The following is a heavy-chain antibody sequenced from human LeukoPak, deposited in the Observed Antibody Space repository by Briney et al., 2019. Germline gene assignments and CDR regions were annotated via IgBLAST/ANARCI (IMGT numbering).Heavy chain of an antibody. Sequence: SETLSLTCTVSGSSISSHYWSWIRQPPGKGLEWIGYIYYSGSTNYNPSLKSRVTISVDTSKNQFSLKLSSVTAADTAVYYCARDDGSGSYFDAFDIWGQGTMVTVSS. CDR3: ARDDGSGSYFDAFDI. CDR2: IYYSGST. CDR1: GSSISSHY. V-gene: IGHV4-59*11. D-gene: IGHD3-10*01. J-gene: IGHJ3*02.